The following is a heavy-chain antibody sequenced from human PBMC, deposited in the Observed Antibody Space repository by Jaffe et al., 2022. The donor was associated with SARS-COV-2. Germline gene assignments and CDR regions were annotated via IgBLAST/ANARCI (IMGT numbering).Heavy chain of an antibody. Sequence: QLQLQESGPGLVKPSEDLSLTCTVSGDSISSSSYYWGWIRQPPGKGLEWMGSIYHSGRTYYNPSLRSRVTISVDTSKNQISLQLNSVIAADTAVYYCARHIWVTTENHFDYWGQGTLVTVSS. V-gene: IGHV4-39*01. CDR3: ARHIWVTTENHFDY. D-gene: IGHD4-17*01. CDR1: GDSISSSSYY. CDR2: IYHSGRT. J-gene: IGHJ4*02.